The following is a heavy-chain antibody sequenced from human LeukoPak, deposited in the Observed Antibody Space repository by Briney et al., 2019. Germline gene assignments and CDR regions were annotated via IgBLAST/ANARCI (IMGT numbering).Heavy chain of an antibody. V-gene: IGHV3-21*01. Sequence: GGSLRLSCAASGFTFSTYSMSWVRQAPGKGLEWVSSISSSRSYIYYADSVKGRFTISRDNAKNSLYLQMNSLRAEDTGVYYCARPGRKYYGSGNYLFFDYWGQGTLVTVSS. CDR2: ISSSRSYI. J-gene: IGHJ4*02. CDR1: GFTFSTYS. D-gene: IGHD3-10*01. CDR3: ARPGRKYYGSGNYLFFDY.